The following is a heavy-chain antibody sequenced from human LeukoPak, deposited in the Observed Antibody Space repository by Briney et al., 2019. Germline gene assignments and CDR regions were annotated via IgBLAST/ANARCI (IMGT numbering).Heavy chain of an antibody. CDR2: STGDGSDI. Sequence: PGGSLRLSCEASGFTLNKYWMHWGRQAPGKGLVWVSRSTGDGSDITYADSVKGRVTVSRDDAKNTLFLQMTSLRVEDTAIYYCARDAYTTTSNWLDPWGQGTLVTVSS. J-gene: IGHJ5*02. V-gene: IGHV3-74*01. CDR3: ARDAYTTTSNWLDP. D-gene: IGHD4-17*01. CDR1: GFTLNKYW.